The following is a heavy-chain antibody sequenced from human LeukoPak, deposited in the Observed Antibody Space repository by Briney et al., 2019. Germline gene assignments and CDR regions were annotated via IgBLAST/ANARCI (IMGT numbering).Heavy chain of an antibody. CDR3: ARGGYYDSSGYYADY. CDR2: INPNSGGT. Sequence: ASVKVSCKASGYTFTGYYMHWVRQAPGQGLEWMGWINPNSGGTNYAQKFQGRVTMTRDTSISTAYMELSRLRSDDTVVYYCARGGYYDSSGYYADYWGQGTLVTVSS. D-gene: IGHD3-22*01. V-gene: IGHV1-2*02. CDR1: GYTFTGYY. J-gene: IGHJ4*02.